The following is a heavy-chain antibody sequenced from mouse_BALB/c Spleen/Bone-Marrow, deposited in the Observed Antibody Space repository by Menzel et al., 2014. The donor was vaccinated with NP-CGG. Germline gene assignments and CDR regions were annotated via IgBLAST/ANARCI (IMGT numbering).Heavy chain of an antibody. V-gene: IGHV14-3*02. CDR1: GFNIKDTY. Sequence: EVQLQQSGAELVKPGASVKLSCTASGFNIKDTYMHWVKQRPEQGLEWIGRIDPANGNTKYDPKFQGKATIAADTTSNTAYLHLSSLTSEDTADEYCARYRYYGSSYAMDYWGLGTSVTVSS. CDR2: IDPANGNT. CDR3: ARYRYYGSSYAMDY. J-gene: IGHJ4*01. D-gene: IGHD1-1*01.